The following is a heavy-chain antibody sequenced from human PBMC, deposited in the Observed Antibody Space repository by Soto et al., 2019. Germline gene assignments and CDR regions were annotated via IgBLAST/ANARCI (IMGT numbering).Heavy chain of an antibody. CDR3: ARRTMVRGVINYYYYGMDV. CDR1: GYSFTSYW. CDR2: IYPGDSDT. J-gene: IGHJ6*02. V-gene: IGHV5-51*01. Sequence: GESLKISCKGSGYSFTSYWIGWVRQMPGKGLERMGIIYPGDSDTRYSPSFQGQVTISADKSISTAYLQWSSLKASDTAMYYCARRTMVRGVINYYYYGMDVWGQGTTVTVSS. D-gene: IGHD3-10*01.